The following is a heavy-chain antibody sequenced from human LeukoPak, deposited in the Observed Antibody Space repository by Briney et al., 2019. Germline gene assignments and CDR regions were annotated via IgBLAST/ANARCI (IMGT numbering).Heavy chain of an antibody. CDR1: GGSISSSNW. J-gene: IGHJ2*01. CDR3: ATMTYYYDSSGYSWYFDL. V-gene: IGHV4-4*02. D-gene: IGHD3-22*01. CDR2: IYHSGST. Sequence: SETLSLTCAVSGGSISSSNWWSWVRQPPGKGLEWIGEIYHSGSTNYNPSLKSRVTISVDKSKNQCSLKLSSVTAADTAVYYCATMTYYYDSSGYSWYFDLWGRGTLVTVSS.